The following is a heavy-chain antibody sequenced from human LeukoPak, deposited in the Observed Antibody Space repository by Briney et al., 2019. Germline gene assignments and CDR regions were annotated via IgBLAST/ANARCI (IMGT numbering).Heavy chain of an antibody. CDR1: GGSISSYY. CDR2: IYYSGST. D-gene: IGHD3-3*01. CDR3: ARGYYDFWSGYRSVFDY. V-gene: IGHV4-59*01. Sequence: PSETLSLTSTVSGGSISSYYWSWIRQPPGKGLEWIGYIYYSGSTNYNPSLKSRVTISVDTSKNQFSLKLSSVTAADTAVYYCARGYYDFWSGYRSVFDYWGQGTLVTVSS. J-gene: IGHJ4*02.